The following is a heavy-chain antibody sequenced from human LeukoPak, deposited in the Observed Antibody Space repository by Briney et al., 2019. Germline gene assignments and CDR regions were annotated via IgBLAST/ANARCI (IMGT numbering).Heavy chain of an antibody. J-gene: IGHJ4*02. V-gene: IGHV3-23*01. D-gene: IGHD2-2*01. CDR1: GFTFSSYA. Sequence: PGGSLRLSCAASGFTFSSYAMSWVRQAPGKGLEWVSAISDSGASTYYADSVMGRITISRDNSQNTLYLQMNSLRAEDTAVYYCAKEAYCSSTSCPKYFDYWGQGILVTVSS. CDR2: ISDSGAST. CDR3: AKEAYCSSTSCPKYFDY.